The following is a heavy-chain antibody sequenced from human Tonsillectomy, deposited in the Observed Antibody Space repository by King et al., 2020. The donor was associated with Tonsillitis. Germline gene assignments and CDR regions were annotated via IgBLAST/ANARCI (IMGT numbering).Heavy chain of an antibody. V-gene: IGHV3-74*01. D-gene: IGHD6-6*01. CDR1: GFTFSSYW. J-gene: IGHJ4*02. CDR3: ARGGTYSSSPFDY. CDR2: INSDGSST. Sequence: VQLVESGGGLVQPGGSLRLSCAASGFTFSSYWMHWVRQAPGKGLVLVSRINSDGSSTSYANSVKGRFTISRDNAKNTLYLQMNSLRAEDTAVYYCARGGTYSSSPFDYWGQGTLVTVSS.